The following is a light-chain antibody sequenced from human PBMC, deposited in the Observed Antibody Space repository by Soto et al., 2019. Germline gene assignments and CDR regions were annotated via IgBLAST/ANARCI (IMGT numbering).Light chain of an antibody. CDR3: CSYAGNYGYF. Sequence: QSALTQPASVSGSPGQSITISCSGTSSDIGAYDYVSWYQQHPGRAPKLIIFDVSERPAGVPHRFSGSKSANTASLTISGLEAEDEADYYCCSYAGNYGYFFGTGTKVNVL. CDR2: DVS. CDR1: SSDIGAYDY. V-gene: IGLV2-11*01. J-gene: IGLJ1*01.